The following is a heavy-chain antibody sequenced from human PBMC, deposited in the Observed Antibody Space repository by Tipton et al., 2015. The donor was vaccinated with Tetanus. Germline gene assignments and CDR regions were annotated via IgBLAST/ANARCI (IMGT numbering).Heavy chain of an antibody. CDR1: GFSFSGSS. J-gene: IGHJ6*02. CDR2: IRSEANSYAT. D-gene: IGHD4-11*01. V-gene: IGHV3-73*01. CDR3: TRHLSRPTVTTGNYYYGLDV. Sequence: SLRLSCAASGFSFSGSSMHWVRQASGKGLEWVGRIRSEANSYATSYAASVKGRFTISRDDSTNTAPLQMNSLKTEDTAVYYCTRHLSRPTVTTGNYYYGLDVWGQGTTVTVSS.